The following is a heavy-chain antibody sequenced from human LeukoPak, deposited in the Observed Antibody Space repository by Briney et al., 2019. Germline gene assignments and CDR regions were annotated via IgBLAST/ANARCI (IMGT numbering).Heavy chain of an antibody. D-gene: IGHD3-3*01. V-gene: IGHV4-39*01. J-gene: IGHJ4*02. Sequence: PSETLSLTCTVSGGSISSSSYYWGWIRQPPGTGLEWIGSIYYSGSTYYNPSLKSRVTISVDTSKNQFSLKLSSVTAADTAVYYCARQGIPYDFWSGYYSYWGQGTLVTVSS. CDR2: IYYSGST. CDR3: ARQGIPYDFWSGYYSY. CDR1: GGSISSSSYY.